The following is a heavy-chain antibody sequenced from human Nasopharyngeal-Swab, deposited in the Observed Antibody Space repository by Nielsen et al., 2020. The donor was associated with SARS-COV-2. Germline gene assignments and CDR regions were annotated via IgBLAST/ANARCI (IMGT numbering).Heavy chain of an antibody. CDR1: GFTVSSNY. CDR2: IYSGGST. Sequence: GGSLRLSCAASGFTVSSNYMSWVRQAPGKGLEWVSVIYSGGSTYYADSVKGRFTISRHNSKNTLYLQLNSLTAEDTAVYYCARGSGAGRYASDYWGQGTLVTVSS. V-gene: IGHV3-53*04. CDR3: ARGSGAGRYASDY. D-gene: IGHD3-16*01. J-gene: IGHJ4*02.